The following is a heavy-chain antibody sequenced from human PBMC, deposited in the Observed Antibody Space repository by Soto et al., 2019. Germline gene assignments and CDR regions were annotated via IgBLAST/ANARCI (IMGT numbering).Heavy chain of an antibody. J-gene: IGHJ4*02. CDR3: ARATVHPKSYSSSWYPTDY. V-gene: IGHV4-30-4*01. Sequence: PSETLSLTCTVSGGSISSGDYYWSWIRQPPGKGLEWIGYIYYSGSNYYNPSLKSRVTISVETSKNQFSLKLSSVTAADTAVYYCARATVHPKSYSSSWYPTDYWGQGTLVTVSS. CDR2: IYYSGSN. CDR1: GGSISSGDYY. D-gene: IGHD6-13*01.